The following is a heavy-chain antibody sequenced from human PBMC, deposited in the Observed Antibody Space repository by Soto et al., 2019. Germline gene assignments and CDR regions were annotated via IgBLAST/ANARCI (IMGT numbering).Heavy chain of an antibody. CDR3: ARSSRYQYDSGEGNFDY. V-gene: IGHV4-4*02. CDR1: GVSISSNNW. D-gene: IGHD3-22*01. Sequence: QVQLQESGPGLVKPSGTLSLTCAVSGVSISSNNWWSWVRQPPGKGLEWIGEMYHTGSTNYIPSLKSRVTISVDKSKNHFSLELNSVTAADTAVYYCARSSRYQYDSGEGNFDYWGQGTLVTVSS. CDR2: MYHTGST. J-gene: IGHJ4*02.